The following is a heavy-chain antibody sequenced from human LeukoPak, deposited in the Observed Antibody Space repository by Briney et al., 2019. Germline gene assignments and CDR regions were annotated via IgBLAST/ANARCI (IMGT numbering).Heavy chain of an antibody. CDR2: IYTDGDT. Sequence: GGSLRLSCAGSGFTVTINYMSWVRQAPGKGLECVSAIYTDGDTYYADSVKGRFTISRDDSKNTLYLQMNTLRVEDTAVYYCATAPSVFGVIWQYGFDYWGQGTLVTVSS. D-gene: IGHD3-3*01. CDR1: GFTVTINY. V-gene: IGHV3-66*01. J-gene: IGHJ4*02. CDR3: ATAPSVFGVIWQYGFDY.